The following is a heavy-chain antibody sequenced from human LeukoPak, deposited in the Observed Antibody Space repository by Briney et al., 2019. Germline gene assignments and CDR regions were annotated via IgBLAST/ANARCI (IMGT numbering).Heavy chain of an antibody. CDR2: IRSKADNDAI. CDR3: TIGVY. V-gene: IGHV3-73*01. Sequence: GGSLRLSCAASGFTFSGSVLLWVRQASGRGLEWVGRIRSKADNDAIAYAASVKGRFTISRDDSRNTAYLQINSLKTEDAAMYYCTIGVYWGQGTLVTVSS. CDR1: GFTFSGSV. J-gene: IGHJ4*02.